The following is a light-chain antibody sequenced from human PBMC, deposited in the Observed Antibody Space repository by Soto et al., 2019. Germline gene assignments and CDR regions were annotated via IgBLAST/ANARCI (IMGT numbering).Light chain of an antibody. CDR1: QTVSSSY. CDR2: GAS. CDR3: QQYGNSRFT. J-gene: IGKJ3*01. Sequence: EIVLTQSPGTLSLSPGERATLSCRASQTVSSSYLAWYQQKPGQAPRLLIYGASSRATGIPDRFSGSGSGTVFTLTISRLEPEDFAVYYCQQYGNSRFTFGPGTKVDIK. V-gene: IGKV3-20*01.